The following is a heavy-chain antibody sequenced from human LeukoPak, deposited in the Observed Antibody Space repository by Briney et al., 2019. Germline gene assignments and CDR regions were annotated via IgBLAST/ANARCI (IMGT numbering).Heavy chain of an antibody. Sequence: PSETLSLTCTVSGGSIRNYYWSWIRQPPGKGVEWIGYIYYTENTNYNPSLKSRVTISVDTSKNQFSLKVSSVTAADTAVYYCARGLFYYGSGSHYFDFWGRGTLVTVSS. J-gene: IGHJ4*02. CDR2: IYYTENT. V-gene: IGHV4-59*01. D-gene: IGHD3-10*01. CDR1: GGSIRNYY. CDR3: ARGLFYYGSGSHYFDF.